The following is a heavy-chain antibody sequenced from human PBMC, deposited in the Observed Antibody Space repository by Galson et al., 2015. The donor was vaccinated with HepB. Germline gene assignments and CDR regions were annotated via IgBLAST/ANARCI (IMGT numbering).Heavy chain of an antibody. Sequence: SETLSLTCTVSGGSISTDYWSWLRQPPGKGLEWIAYIHYSGTTNYNPSLKSRVTISIDTSENQFSLELTSVTTADTAIYYCAEGDGWYRYRGQGTLVTVSP. CDR2: IHYSGTT. CDR3: AEGDGWYRY. V-gene: IGHV4-59*01. CDR1: GGSISTDY. D-gene: IGHD6-19*01. J-gene: IGHJ4*02.